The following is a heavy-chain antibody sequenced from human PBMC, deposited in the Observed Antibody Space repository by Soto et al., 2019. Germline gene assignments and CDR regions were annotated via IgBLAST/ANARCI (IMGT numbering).Heavy chain of an antibody. CDR3: AKDLSSGYLGYFDY. D-gene: IGHD3-22*01. CDR2: ISYDGSNK. V-gene: IGHV3-30*18. CDR1: GFTFSSYG. Sequence: PGGSLRLSCAASGFTFSSYGMHWVRQAPGKGLEWVAVISYDGSNKYYADSVKGRFTISRDNSKNTLYLQMNSLRAEDTAVYYCAKDLSSGYLGYFDYWGQGTLVPVSS. J-gene: IGHJ4*02.